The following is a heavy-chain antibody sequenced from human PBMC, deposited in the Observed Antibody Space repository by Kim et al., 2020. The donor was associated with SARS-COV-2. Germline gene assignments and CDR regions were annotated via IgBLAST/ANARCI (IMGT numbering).Heavy chain of an antibody. D-gene: IGHD2-15*01. CDR1: GGSISSSSYY. J-gene: IGHJ4*02. CDR3: ARHDFPYCSGGSCYSGNFDY. CDR2: IYYSGST. Sequence: SETLSLTCTVSGGSISSSSYYWGWIRQPPGKGLEWIGSIYYSGSTYYNPSLKSRVTISVDTSKNQFSLKLSSVTAADTAVYYCARHDFPYCSGGSCYSGNFDYWGQGTLVTVSS. V-gene: IGHV4-39*01.